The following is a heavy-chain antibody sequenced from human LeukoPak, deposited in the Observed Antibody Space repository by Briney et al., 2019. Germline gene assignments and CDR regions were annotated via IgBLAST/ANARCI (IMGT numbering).Heavy chain of an antibody. CDR1: GGSISSGSYY. V-gene: IGHV4-61*02. J-gene: IGHJ6*03. Sequence: SQTLSLTCTVSGGSISSGSYYWSWIRQPAGKGLEWIGRIYTSGSTNYNPSLKSRVTMSVDTSKNQFSLKLSSVTAADTAVYYCARDAGRLGELPYYYYYMDVWGKGTTVTISS. CDR3: ARDAGRLGELPYYYYYMDV. D-gene: IGHD3-16*01. CDR2: IYTSGST.